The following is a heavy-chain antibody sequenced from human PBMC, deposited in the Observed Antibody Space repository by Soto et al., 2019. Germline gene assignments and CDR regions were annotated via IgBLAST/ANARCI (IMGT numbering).Heavy chain of an antibody. D-gene: IGHD1-1*01. V-gene: IGHV3-21*01. CDR1: GFTFSSYS. CDR2: ISSSSSYI. J-gene: IGHJ4*02. CDR3: ARDSVSEWRSWNGIFDY. Sequence: EVQLVESGGGLVKPGGSLRLSCAASGFTFSSYSMNWVRQAPGKGLEWVSSISSSSSYIYYADSVKGRFTISRDNAKNSLYLQMNSLRAEDTAVYYCARDSVSEWRSWNGIFDYWGQGTLVTVSS.